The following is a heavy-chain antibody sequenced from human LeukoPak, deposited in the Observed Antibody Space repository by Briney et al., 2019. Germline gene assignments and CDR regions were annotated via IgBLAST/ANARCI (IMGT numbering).Heavy chain of an antibody. D-gene: IGHD1-1*01. V-gene: IGHV4-38-2*01. CDR3: ARLVPTTGYFDS. CDR1: AYSVNSAYY. J-gene: IGHJ4*02. Sequence: SETLSLTCGVSAYSVNSAYYWGWIRQPPGKGLEWVGTVYHSGTTYYNPSLKNRVTISVDTSKNQFSLKLTSVTAADTAVYYCARLVPTTGYFDSWGQGTLLTVSS. CDR2: VYHSGTT.